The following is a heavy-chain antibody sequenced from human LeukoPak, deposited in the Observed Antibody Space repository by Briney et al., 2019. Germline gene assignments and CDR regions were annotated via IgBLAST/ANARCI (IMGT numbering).Heavy chain of an antibody. V-gene: IGHV4-59*08. CDR3: ARSVPSLDYLFDS. CDR2: IYNSGII. D-gene: IGHD4-11*01. Sequence: PSETLSLTCTVSGGSISGYYWTWIRQLPGKGLEWIGYIYNSGIINYNPSLKSRVTVSVDTSKNQFSLRLTSVTAADTAVYYCARSVPSLDYLFDSWGHGTLVTVSS. CDR1: GGSISGYY. J-gene: IGHJ5*01.